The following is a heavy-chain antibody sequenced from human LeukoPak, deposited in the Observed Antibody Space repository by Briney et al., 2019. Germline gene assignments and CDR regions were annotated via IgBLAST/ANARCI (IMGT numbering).Heavy chain of an antibody. J-gene: IGHJ4*02. Sequence: GGSLRLSCAASGFTFSSYGMSWVRQAPGKGLEWVSAISGSGGSTYYADSVKGRFTISRDNSKNTLYLQMNSLRAEDTAVYYCARRGPTIVVVPAAHLYYFDYWGQGTLVTVSS. CDR1: GFTFSSYG. D-gene: IGHD2-2*01. CDR3: ARRGPTIVVVPAAHLYYFDY. V-gene: IGHV3-23*01. CDR2: ISGSGGST.